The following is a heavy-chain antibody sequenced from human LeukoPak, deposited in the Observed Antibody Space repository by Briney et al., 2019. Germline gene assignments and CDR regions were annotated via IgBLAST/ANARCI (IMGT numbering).Heavy chain of an antibody. D-gene: IGHD6-6*01. Sequence: AGSLRLSCAVSGFNLNSYAMHWVRQAPGKGLEWVXVIRNDEANSFYADSVQGRFTISRDTSKKLLYLQMNSLRVEDTAVYYCAKEYTPSSPLGELDSWGQGTLVTVSS. V-gene: IGHV3-30*02. CDR3: AKEYTPSSPLGELDS. CDR1: GFNLNSYA. J-gene: IGHJ4*02. CDR2: IRNDEANS.